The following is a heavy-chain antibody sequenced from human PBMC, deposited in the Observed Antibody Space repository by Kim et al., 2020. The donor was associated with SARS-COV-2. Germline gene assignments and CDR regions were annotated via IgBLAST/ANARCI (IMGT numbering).Heavy chain of an antibody. V-gene: IGHV3-23*01. Sequence: GGTTNCADSVEGRFTITNDTSKNALYLQLNSLTADDTGVYYCAKEIRPNDYWGQGTLVTVSS. CDR2: GGTT. J-gene: IGHJ4*02. D-gene: IGHD1-1*01. CDR3: AKEIRPNDY.